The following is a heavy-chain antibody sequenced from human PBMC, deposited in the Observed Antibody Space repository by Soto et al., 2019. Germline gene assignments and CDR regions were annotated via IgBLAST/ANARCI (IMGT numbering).Heavy chain of an antibody. CDR1: GGSSSSGDYY. D-gene: IGHD4-17*01. V-gene: IGHV4-30-4*01. J-gene: IGHJ6*02. CDR2: IYYSGST. CDR3: AIEERSTVTSARGYYYYGMDV. Sequence: PSETLSLTCTVSGGSSSSGDYYWSWIRQPPGKGLEWIGYIYYSGSTNYNPSLKSRVTISVDTSKNQFSLKLSSVTAADTAVYYCAIEERSTVTSARGYYYYGMDVWGQGTTVTVSS.